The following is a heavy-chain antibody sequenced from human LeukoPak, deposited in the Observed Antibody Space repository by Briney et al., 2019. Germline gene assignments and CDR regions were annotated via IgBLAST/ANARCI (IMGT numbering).Heavy chain of an antibody. V-gene: IGHV3-30*03. Sequence: PGGSLRLSCATSGFTFSRYGMHWVRQAPGKGLEWVAVISYTGSNKYYADSVKGRFTISRDNSKNTLYLQMNSLRSDDMAVYYCARGIWSTTLTAYYLDYWGQGTLVTVSS. CDR2: ISYTGSNK. CDR1: GFTFSRYG. D-gene: IGHD2-21*02. CDR3: ARGIWSTTLTAYYLDY. J-gene: IGHJ4*02.